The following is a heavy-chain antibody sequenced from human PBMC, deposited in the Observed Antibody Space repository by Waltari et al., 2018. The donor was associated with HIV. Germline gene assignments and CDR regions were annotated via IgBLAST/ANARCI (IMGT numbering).Heavy chain of an antibody. CDR2: VNNGGRTR. Sequence: EVRLVQSGGGLVQPGGSLRLSCAASGFNVRIYDMNWVLQAPGKGLEWVSYVNNGGRTRCSADSVKRRVTISRDNAKNAQYLQMNSLSADATAVYYCARDQTVFYYYDSNPDAFDIWGQGTMVTVSS. J-gene: IGHJ3*02. V-gene: IGHV3-48*03. CDR1: GFNVRIYD. D-gene: IGHD3-22*01. CDR3: ARDQTVFYYYDSNPDAFDI.